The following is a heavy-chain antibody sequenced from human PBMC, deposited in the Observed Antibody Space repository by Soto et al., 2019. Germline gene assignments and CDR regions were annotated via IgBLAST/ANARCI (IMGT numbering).Heavy chain of an antibody. V-gene: IGHV6-1*01. D-gene: IGHD1-7*01. CDR2: TYYRSKWYN. CDR1: GDSVSSNSAA. CDR3: ARGIDVFNWNYEGLYNWFDP. J-gene: IGHJ5*02. Sequence: SQTLSLTCAISGDSVSSNSAACNWIRQSPSRGLEWLGRTYYRSKWYNDYAVSVKSRITINPDTSKNQFSLQLNSVTPEDTAVYYCARGIDVFNWNYEGLYNWFDPWGQGTLVTVSS.